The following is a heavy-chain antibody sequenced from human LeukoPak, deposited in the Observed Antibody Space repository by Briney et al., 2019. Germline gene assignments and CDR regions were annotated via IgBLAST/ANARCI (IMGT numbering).Heavy chain of an antibody. V-gene: IGHV3-7*01. Sequence: GGSLRLSCAASGFTFSSYWMSWVRQAPGKGLEWVANIKQDGSEKYYVDSVKGRFTISRDNAKNSLYLQMNSLRAGDTAVYYCARVGRIAQWLPFWDYWGQGTLVTVSS. CDR1: GFTFSSYW. CDR3: ARVGRIAQWLPFWDY. J-gene: IGHJ4*02. CDR2: IKQDGSEK. D-gene: IGHD6-19*01.